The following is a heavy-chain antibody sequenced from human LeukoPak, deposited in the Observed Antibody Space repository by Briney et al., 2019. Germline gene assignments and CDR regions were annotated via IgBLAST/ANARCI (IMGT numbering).Heavy chain of an antibody. V-gene: IGHV1-46*01. D-gene: IGHD4-11*01. CDR2: INPSGGST. J-gene: IGHJ4*02. Sequence: ASVKVSCKASGYTFTSYYIHWVRQAPGQGLEWMGIINPSGGSTDYAQKFQGSVTMTRDTSTSTVYMELSSLRSEDTAVYYCTRSYSNSHFDYWGQGTLVTVSS. CDR1: GYTFTSYY. CDR3: TRSYSNSHFDY.